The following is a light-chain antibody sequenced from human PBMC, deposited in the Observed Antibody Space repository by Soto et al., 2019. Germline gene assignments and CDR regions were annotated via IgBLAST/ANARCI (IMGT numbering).Light chain of an antibody. J-gene: IGLJ1*01. V-gene: IGLV2-11*01. CDR2: DVD. Sequence: QSALTQPRSVSGSPGQSVTISCTGTSSDVGGYNYVSWYQHHPGKAPELMIYDVDKRPSGVPGRFSGSKSGNTASLTISGLQAEDEADYYCCSYAGSYPFVFGTGTKVTV. CDR3: CSYAGSYPFV. CDR1: SSDVGGYNY.